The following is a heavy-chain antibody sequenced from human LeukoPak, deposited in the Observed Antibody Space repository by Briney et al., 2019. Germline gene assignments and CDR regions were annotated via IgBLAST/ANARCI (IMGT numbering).Heavy chain of an antibody. D-gene: IGHD6-6*01. V-gene: IGHV4-34*01. CDR2: INHSGST. CDR1: GGSFSGYY. CDR3: ARGPLGSSGRVY. Sequence: PSETLSLTCAVYGGSFSGYYWSWIRRPPGKGLEWIGEINHSGSTNYNPSLKSRVTISVDTSKNQFSLKLSSVTAADTAVYYCARGPLGSSGRVYWGQGTLVTVSS. J-gene: IGHJ4*02.